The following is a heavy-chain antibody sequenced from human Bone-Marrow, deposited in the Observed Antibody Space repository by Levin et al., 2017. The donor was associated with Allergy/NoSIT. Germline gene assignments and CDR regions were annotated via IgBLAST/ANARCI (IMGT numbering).Heavy chain of an antibody. V-gene: IGHV3-15*01. CDR2: IKSKTDGGTT. D-gene: IGHD4-11*01. Sequence: GESLKISCAASGFTFSNAWMSWVRQAPGKGLEWVGRIKSKTDGGTTDYAAPVKGRFTISRDDSKNTLYLQMNSLKTEDTAVYYCTTSYSNYGRPWGQGTLVTVSS. CDR3: TTSYSNYGRP. CDR1: GFTFSNAW. J-gene: IGHJ5*02.